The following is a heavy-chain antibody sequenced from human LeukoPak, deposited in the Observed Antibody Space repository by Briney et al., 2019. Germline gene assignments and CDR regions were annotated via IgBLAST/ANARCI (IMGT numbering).Heavy chain of an antibody. J-gene: IGHJ3*02. V-gene: IGHV1-69*13. CDR1: GGTFSSYA. CDR3: ARGYYYGSGSQPSDAFDI. D-gene: IGHD3-10*01. Sequence: ASVKVSCKASGGTFSSYAFSWVRQAPGQGLEWMGGIIPIVGTTNYAQMFQGRVTITADESTSTAYMELSSLRSEDTAVYYCARGYYYGSGSQPSDAFDIWGQGTMVTVSS. CDR2: IIPIVGTT.